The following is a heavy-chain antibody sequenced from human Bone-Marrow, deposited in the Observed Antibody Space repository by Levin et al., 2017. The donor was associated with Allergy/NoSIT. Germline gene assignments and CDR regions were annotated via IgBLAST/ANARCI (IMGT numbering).Heavy chain of an antibody. V-gene: IGHV3-15*01. D-gene: IGHD4-11*01. CDR1: GFTFSHNW. CDR3: TTGYRDRWYFDF. Sequence: GGSLRLSCAVSGFTFSHNWMSWVRRAPGKGLEWVGRIKSESDGGTTDYAAPVKGRFTISRDESKAMVYHQMNGLTTEDTALYYCTTGYRDRWYFDFWGRGTQVIVSS. CDR2: IKSESDGGTT. J-gene: IGHJ2*01.